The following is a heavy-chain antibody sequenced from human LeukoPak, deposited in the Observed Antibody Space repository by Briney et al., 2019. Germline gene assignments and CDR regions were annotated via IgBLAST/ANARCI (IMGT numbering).Heavy chain of an antibody. V-gene: IGHV2-70*11. D-gene: IGHD5-18*01. CDR3: ARIRLGSYSYGWSYFDY. CDR1: GFSLSTSGMC. J-gene: IGHJ4*02. CDR2: IDWDDDK. Sequence: SGPALVKPTQTLTLTCTFSGFSLSTSGMCVSWIRQPPGKALEWLARIDWDDDKYYSTSLKTRLTISKDTSKNQVVLTMTNMDPVDTATYYCARIRLGSYSYGWSYFDYWGQGTLVTVSS.